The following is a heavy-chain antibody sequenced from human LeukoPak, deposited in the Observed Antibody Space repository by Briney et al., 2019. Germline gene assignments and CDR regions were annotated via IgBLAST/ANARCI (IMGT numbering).Heavy chain of an antibody. Sequence: QPGGSLRLSCAASGFTISSNYMSWVRQAPGKGLEWVSVIYSGGTTYCADSVKGRFTISRDNSKNTLHLQMNSLRAEDTAVYYCARDQYSYAHAAHWGQGTLVTVSS. J-gene: IGHJ4*02. CDR3: ARDQYSYAHAAH. CDR2: IYSGGTT. CDR1: GFTISSNY. D-gene: IGHD5-18*01. V-gene: IGHV3-66*01.